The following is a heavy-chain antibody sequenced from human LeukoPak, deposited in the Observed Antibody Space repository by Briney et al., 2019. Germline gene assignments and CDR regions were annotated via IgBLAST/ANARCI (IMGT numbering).Heavy chain of an antibody. CDR3: ARVAIAAAGIPPYFDY. CDR2: INPNSGGT. V-gene: IGHV1-2*02. J-gene: IGHJ4*02. CDR1: GYTFTGYY. Sequence: ASVKVSCKASGYTFTGYYMHWVRQAPGQGLEWMGWINPNSGGTNYAQKFQGRVTMTRDTSTSTVYMELSSLSAEDTAVYYCARVAIAAAGIPPYFDYWGQGTLVTVSS. D-gene: IGHD6-13*01.